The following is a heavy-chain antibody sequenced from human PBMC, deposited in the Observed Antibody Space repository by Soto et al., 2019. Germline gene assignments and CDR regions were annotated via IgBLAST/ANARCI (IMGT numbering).Heavy chain of an antibody. CDR3: ARVVVAANGTPCWFDP. CDR2: IYYSGST. Sequence: QVQLQESGPGLVKPSQTLSLTCTVSGGSISSGGYYWSWIRQHPGKGLEWIGYIYYSGSTYYNPSLKSRVTISLDTSKNQFSLKLSSVTAADTAVYYCARVVVAANGTPCWFDPWGQGTLVTVSS. D-gene: IGHD2-15*01. V-gene: IGHV4-31*03. CDR1: GGSISSGGYY. J-gene: IGHJ5*02.